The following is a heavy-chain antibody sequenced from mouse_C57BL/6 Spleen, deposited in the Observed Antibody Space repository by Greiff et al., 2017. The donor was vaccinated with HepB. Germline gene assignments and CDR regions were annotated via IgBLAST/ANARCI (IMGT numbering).Heavy chain of an antibody. J-gene: IGHJ3*01. Sequence: QVQLQHPGAELVMPGASVKLSCKASGYTFTSYWMHWVKQRPGQGLEWIGEIDPSDSYTNYNQKFKGKSTLTVDKSSSTAYMQLSSLTSEDSAVYYCARLDYYGSSPAWFAYWGQGTLVTVSA. CDR1: GYTFTSYW. D-gene: IGHD1-1*01. V-gene: IGHV1-69*01. CDR2: IDPSDSYT. CDR3: ARLDYYGSSPAWFAY.